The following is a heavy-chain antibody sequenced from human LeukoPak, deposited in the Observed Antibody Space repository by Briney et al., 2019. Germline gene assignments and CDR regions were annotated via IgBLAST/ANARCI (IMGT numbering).Heavy chain of an antibody. CDR2: ISPTGSTT. V-gene: IGHV3-74*01. CDR1: GFSFSGYW. J-gene: IGHJ4*02. CDR3: ARGPNSNWSGLDF. D-gene: IGHD6-6*01. Sequence: GGSLRLSCTASGFSFSGYWMHWARQLPGKGLVWVSRISPTGSTTSYADSVKGRFTVSRDNAKNTLYLQVNNLRAEDTAVYYCARGPNSNWSGLDFWGQGTLLTVSS.